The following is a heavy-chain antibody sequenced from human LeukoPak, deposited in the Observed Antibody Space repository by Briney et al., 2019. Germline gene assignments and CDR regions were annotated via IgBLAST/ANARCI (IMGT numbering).Heavy chain of an antibody. CDR3: ARGSSGYYIGYFDY. CDR2: MNQDGSKI. Sequence: GGSLRLSCAASGFTFSSYWMTWVRKAPGKGLEWVANMNQDGSKIYYVDSLKGRFTISRDNAKNSLYLQMNVLRAEDTAVYYCARGSSGYYIGYFDYWGQGTLVTVSS. D-gene: IGHD3-22*01. J-gene: IGHJ4*02. V-gene: IGHV3-7*01. CDR1: GFTFSSYW.